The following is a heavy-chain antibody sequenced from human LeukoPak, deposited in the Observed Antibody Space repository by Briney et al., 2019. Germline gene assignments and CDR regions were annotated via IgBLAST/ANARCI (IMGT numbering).Heavy chain of an antibody. CDR2: ISGSGGSP. Sequence: AGGSLRLSCAASEFTFSSYAMSWVRQAPGKGLEWVSAISGSGGSPYYADSVKGRFTISGDNSKNTLYLQMNSLRADDTAVYYCAKGSRGSYYGSYYDYWGQGTLVAVSS. CDR1: EFTFSSYA. J-gene: IGHJ4*02. V-gene: IGHV3-23*01. D-gene: IGHD1-26*01. CDR3: AKGSRGSYYGSYYDY.